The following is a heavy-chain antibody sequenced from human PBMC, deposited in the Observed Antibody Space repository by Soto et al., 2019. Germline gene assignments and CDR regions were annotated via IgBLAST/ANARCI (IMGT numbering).Heavy chain of an antibody. CDR1: GFTFSSYS. CDR2: ISSSSSYI. CDR3: AREKDYGSGRHAFDI. Sequence: PGGSLRLSCAASGFTFSSYSMNWVRQAPGKGLEWVSSISSSSSYIYYADSVKGRFTISRDNAKNSLYLQMNSLRAEDTAVYYCAREKDYGSGRHAFDIWGQGTMVTVSS. D-gene: IGHD3-10*01. V-gene: IGHV3-21*01. J-gene: IGHJ3*02.